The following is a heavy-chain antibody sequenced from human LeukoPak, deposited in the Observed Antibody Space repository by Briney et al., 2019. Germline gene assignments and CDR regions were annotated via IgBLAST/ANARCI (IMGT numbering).Heavy chain of an antibody. D-gene: IGHD3-3*01. J-gene: IGHJ3*02. CDR1: GYTFSSYG. CDR3: ARDRSPDFWSGDYRDAFDI. V-gene: IGHV1-18*01. Sequence: GASVKVSCKDSGYTFSSYGISWVRQAPGQGLEWMGWISGYNGNTNSAQKLQGRVSMTTDTSTSTAYVELRSLRSDDTAVYYCARDRSPDFWSGDYRDAFDIWGQGTMVTVSS. CDR2: ISGYNGNT.